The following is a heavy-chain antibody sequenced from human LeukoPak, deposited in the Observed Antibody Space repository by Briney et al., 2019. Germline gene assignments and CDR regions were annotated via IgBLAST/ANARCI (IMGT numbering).Heavy chain of an antibody. CDR2: ISGTNDNT. CDR1: GFTFSSSA. V-gene: IGHV3-23*01. J-gene: IGHJ4*02. D-gene: IGHD4-17*01. CDR3: AKGRGTTVTGAANY. Sequence: GGSLRLSCAASGFTFSSSAMHWVRQAPGKGLEWVSTISGTNDNTYYADSVKDRFAISRDNSKNTLSLQMNSLRAEDTAVYYCAKGRGTTVTGAANYWGQGTLVTVSS.